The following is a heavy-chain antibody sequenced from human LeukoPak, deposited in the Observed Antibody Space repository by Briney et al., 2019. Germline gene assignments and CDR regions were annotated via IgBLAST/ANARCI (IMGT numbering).Heavy chain of an antibody. Sequence: PSETLSLTCTVSGGSISSGSYYWSWIRQPAGKGLEWIGRIYTSGSTNYNPSLKSRVTISVDTSKNQFSLKLSSVTAADTAVYYCARGLGAVAPPHAVGGQGTLVTVSS. J-gene: IGHJ4*02. D-gene: IGHD6-19*01. CDR3: ARGLGAVAPPHAV. CDR2: IYTSGST. V-gene: IGHV4-61*02. CDR1: GGSISSGSYY.